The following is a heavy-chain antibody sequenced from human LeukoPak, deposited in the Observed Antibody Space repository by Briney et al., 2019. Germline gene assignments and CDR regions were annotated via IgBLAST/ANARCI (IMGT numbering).Heavy chain of an antibody. Sequence: GGSLRLSCAASGFTFSSYAMHWVRQAPDKGLEWVAVISYDGSNKYYADSVKGRFTISRDNSKNTLYLQMNSLRAEDTAVYYCARVSGTVSFYLDHWGQGTLVTVSS. D-gene: IGHD6-13*01. V-gene: IGHV3-30*14. CDR2: ISYDGSNK. CDR3: ARVSGTVSFYLDH. J-gene: IGHJ4*02. CDR1: GFTFSSYA.